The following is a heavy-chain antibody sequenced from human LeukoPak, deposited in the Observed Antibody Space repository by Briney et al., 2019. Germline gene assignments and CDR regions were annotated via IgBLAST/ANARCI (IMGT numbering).Heavy chain of an antibody. Sequence: GASVKVSCKESGYTFTSYYMHWVRQAPGQGLEWMGIINPSGGSTSYAQKFQGRVTMTRDTSTSTVYMELSSLRSEDTAVYYCARDSVLRFLEWFPSWFDPWGQGTLVTVSS. D-gene: IGHD3-3*01. V-gene: IGHV1-46*01. CDR1: GYTFTSYY. CDR2: INPSGGST. CDR3: ARDSVLRFLEWFPSWFDP. J-gene: IGHJ5*02.